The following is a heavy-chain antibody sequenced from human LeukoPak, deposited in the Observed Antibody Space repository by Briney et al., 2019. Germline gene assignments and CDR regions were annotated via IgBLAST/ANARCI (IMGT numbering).Heavy chain of an antibody. CDR2: INPSGGST. CDR3: ARDPVELDI. Sequence: ASVKVSCKASGYTFTSYYMHWVRQAPGQGLEWMGIINPSGGSTSYAQKFQGRVTMTTDTSTSTAYMELRSLRSDDTAVYYCARDPVELDIWGQGTMVTVSS. D-gene: IGHD3-10*01. V-gene: IGHV1-46*01. J-gene: IGHJ3*02. CDR1: GYTFTSYY.